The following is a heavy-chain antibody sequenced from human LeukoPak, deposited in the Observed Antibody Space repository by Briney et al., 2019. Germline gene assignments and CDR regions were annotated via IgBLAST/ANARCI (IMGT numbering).Heavy chain of an antibody. D-gene: IGHD3-3*01. V-gene: IGHV1-24*01. J-gene: IGHJ6*02. CDR2: FDPEDGET. CDR1: GYTLTELS. Sequence: ASVKVSCKVSGYTLTELSMHWVRQAPGKGLEWMGGFDPEDGETIYAQKFQGRVTMTEDTSTDTAYMELSSLRSEDTAVYYCATGRIFGVVIGVHRRDYYGMDVWGQGTTATVSS. CDR3: ATGRIFGVVIGVHRRDYYGMDV.